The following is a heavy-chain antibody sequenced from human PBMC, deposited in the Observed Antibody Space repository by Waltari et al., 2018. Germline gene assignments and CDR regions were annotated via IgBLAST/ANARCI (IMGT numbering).Heavy chain of an antibody. CDR1: GFTFSSYS. V-gene: IGHV3-48*01. D-gene: IGHD6-13*01. CDR2: ISSSSSTI. Sequence: EVQLVESGGGLVQPGGSLRLSCAASGFTFSSYSMNWVRQAPGKGLEWVSYISSSSSTIYYADSVKGRFTISRDNAKNSLYLQMNSLRAEDTAVYYCASHPSSSWLYNWFDPWGQGTLVTVSS. CDR3: ASHPSSSWLYNWFDP. J-gene: IGHJ5*02.